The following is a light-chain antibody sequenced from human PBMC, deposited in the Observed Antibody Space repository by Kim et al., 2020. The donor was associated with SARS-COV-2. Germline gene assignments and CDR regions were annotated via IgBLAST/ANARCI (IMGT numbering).Light chain of an antibody. V-gene: IGLV1-51*01. J-gene: IGLJ1*01. CDR1: SSNIGNNY. Sequence: QSVLTQPPSVSAAPGQKVTISCSGRSSNIGNNYVSWYQQLPGTAPKLLIYDNNKRPSGIPDRFSGSKSGTSATLGITGLQTGDEADYYCGTWDNSLSGDVFGTGTKVTVL. CDR3: GTWDNSLSGDV. CDR2: DNN.